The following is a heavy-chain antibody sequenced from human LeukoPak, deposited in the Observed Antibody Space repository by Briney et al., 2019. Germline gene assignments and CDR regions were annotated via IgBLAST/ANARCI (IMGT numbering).Heavy chain of an antibody. CDR3: ARLRVTAAAFYGMDV. V-gene: IGHV4-4*02. CDR2: VDLLGRT. J-gene: IGHJ6*02. D-gene: IGHD6-25*01. CDR1: GFTFSSYS. Sequence: GSLRLSCAASGFTFSSYSMNWVRQAPGKGLEWIGEVDLLGRTNYNTSLKSRVAISVDKSENHIPLWLTSVTAADTAVYYCARLRVTAAAFYGMDVWGQGTTATVSS.